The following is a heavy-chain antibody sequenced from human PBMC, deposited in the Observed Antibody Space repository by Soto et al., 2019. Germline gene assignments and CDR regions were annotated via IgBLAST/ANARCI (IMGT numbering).Heavy chain of an antibody. CDR2: VSSHSSTT. J-gene: IGHJ5*02. V-gene: IGHV3-48*02. CDR3: VRDASGGSYLNYFDL. Sequence: RGGPQRLRETASGVETISCIVNCVRKDHGKGLEWVSYVSSHSSTTYYADSVKGRSSISRDNAENSLYLQMNSLRDEDTAVYYCVRDASGGSYLNYFDLWGQGTPVTVFS. CDR1: GVETISCI. D-gene: IGHD6-19*01.